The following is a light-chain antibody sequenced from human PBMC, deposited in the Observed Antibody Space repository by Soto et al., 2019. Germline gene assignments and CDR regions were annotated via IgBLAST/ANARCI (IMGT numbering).Light chain of an antibody. CDR2: EVS. CDR3: SSYTSSNSIL. CDR1: SSDIGDYAY. V-gene: IGLV2-14*01. J-gene: IGLJ3*02. Sequence: QSALTQPASVSGSPGQSITISCTVSSSDIGDYAYVSWYQQHPDKAPKLMIYEVSNRPSGVSNRFSGSKSGNTASLTISGLLAEDEADYYCSSYTSSNSILFGGGTK.